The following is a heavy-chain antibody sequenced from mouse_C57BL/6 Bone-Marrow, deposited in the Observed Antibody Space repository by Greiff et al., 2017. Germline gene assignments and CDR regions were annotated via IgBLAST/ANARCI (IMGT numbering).Heavy chain of an antibody. CDR2: IHPNSGST. D-gene: IGHD3-2*02. J-gene: IGHJ2*01. CDR1: GYTFTSYW. V-gene: IGHV1-64*01. CDR3: ARRLRQLRQYYFDD. Sequence: QVQLKQPGAELVKPGASVKLSCKASGYTFTSYWMHWVKQRPGQGLEWIGMIHPNSGSTNYNEKFKSKATLTVDKSSSTAYMQLSSLTSEDSAVYYCARRLRQLRQYYFDDWGQGTTLTVSS.